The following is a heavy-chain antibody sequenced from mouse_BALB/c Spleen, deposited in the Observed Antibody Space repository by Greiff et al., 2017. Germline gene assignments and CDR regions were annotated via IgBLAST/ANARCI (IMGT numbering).Heavy chain of an antibody. V-gene: IGHV14-4*02. CDR2: IDPENGDT. CDR1: GFNIKDYY. CDR3: NAFRYDYDGPRYFDV. Sequence: VQLKQSGAELVRSGASVKLSCTASGFNIKDYYMHWVKQRPEQGLEWIGWIDPENGDTEYAPKFQGKATMTADTSSNTAYLQLSSLTSEDTAVYYCNAFRYDYDGPRYFDVWGAGTTVTVSS. D-gene: IGHD2-4*01. J-gene: IGHJ1*01.